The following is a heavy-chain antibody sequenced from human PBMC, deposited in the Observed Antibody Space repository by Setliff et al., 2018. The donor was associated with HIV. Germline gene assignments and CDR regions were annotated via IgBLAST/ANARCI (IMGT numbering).Heavy chain of an antibody. CDR2: VYYRGGV. J-gene: IGHJ4*02. Sequence: PSETLSLTCTVPGGLINSHYWNWIRQAPGKGLEWIGCVYYRGGVTYNPSLSSRVTISVDTSKNQFSLSLSSVTAGDTAIYFCARTSRLHPFDYWGQGKLVTVSS. CDR3: ARTSRLHPFDY. D-gene: IGHD2-21*02. CDR1: GGLINSHY. V-gene: IGHV4-59*08.